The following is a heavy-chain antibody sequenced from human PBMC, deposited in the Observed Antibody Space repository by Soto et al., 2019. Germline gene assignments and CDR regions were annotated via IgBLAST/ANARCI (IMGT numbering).Heavy chain of an antibody. CDR1: GFTFTNAW. J-gene: IGHJ4*02. CDR2: IKSKTDGGTT. V-gene: IGHV3-15*01. Sequence: EVQLVESGGGLVKQGGSLRLSCAASGFTFTNAWMNWVRQAPGKGLESIGRIKSKTDGGTTYYTAPVKGRFIISRDDSKNTLFLQMSSLQIEDTAVYYCVTDRLVWGQGTLVTVFS. CDR3: VTDRLV. D-gene: IGHD2-2*01.